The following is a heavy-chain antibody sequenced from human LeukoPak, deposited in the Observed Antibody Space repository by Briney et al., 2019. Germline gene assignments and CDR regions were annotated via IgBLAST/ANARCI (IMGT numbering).Heavy chain of an antibody. V-gene: IGHV4-59*01. CDR2: IYYSGST. CDR3: AGGYGGYDY. Sequence: SETLSLTCTVSGGSISSYYWSWIRQPPGKGLEWIGYIYYSGSTNYNPSLKSRVTISVDTSKNQFSLKLSSVTAADTAVYYCAGGYGGYDYWGQGTLVTVSS. D-gene: IGHD4-17*01. J-gene: IGHJ4*02. CDR1: GGSISSYY.